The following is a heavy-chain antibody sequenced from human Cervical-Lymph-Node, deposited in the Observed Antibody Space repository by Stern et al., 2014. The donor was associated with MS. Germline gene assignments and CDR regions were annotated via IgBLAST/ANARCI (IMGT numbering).Heavy chain of an antibody. CDR1: GFTFSSYG. J-gene: IGHJ4*02. D-gene: IGHD5-24*01. V-gene: IGHV3-33*01. CDR3: ARGHIPYAYNYLFDY. CDR2: AWYDGSTA. Sequence: QLVQYGGGVVQPGTSLRLSCAASGFTFSSYGMHWVRQAPGKGLEWVALAWYDGSTAYYTNSVKGRFTISRANSKNTLSLQMNSLTAEDTAVYYCARGHIPYAYNYLFDYWGQGTLVTVSS.